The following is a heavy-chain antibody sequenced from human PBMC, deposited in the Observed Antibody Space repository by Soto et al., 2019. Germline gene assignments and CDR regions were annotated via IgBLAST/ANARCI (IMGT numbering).Heavy chain of an antibody. Sequence: GASVKVSCKASGNTVPNYAIHWVRQAPGQRLEWMGWINGGNGNTYYSEHFQGRVTFTRDTSAGTVYMQLSSLRGEDTAVYYCARGWATVAGTGDNWGQGTLVTVSS. J-gene: IGHJ4*02. D-gene: IGHD6-19*01. CDR1: GNTVPNYA. CDR2: INGGNGNT. V-gene: IGHV1-3*01. CDR3: ARGWATVAGTGDN.